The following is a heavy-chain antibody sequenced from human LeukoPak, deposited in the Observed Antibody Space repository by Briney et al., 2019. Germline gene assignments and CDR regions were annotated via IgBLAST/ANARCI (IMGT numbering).Heavy chain of an antibody. CDR2: IYHSGST. CDR3: ARRERITIFGVVIIGVIDY. D-gene: IGHD3-3*01. J-gene: IGHJ4*02. CDR1: GYSISSGYY. Sequence: SETLPLTCAVSGYSISSGYYWGWIRQPPGKGLEWIGSIYHSGSTYYNPSLKSRVTISVDTSKNQFSLKLSSVTAADTAVYYCARRERITIFGVVIIGVIDYWGQGTLVTVSS. V-gene: IGHV4-38-2*01.